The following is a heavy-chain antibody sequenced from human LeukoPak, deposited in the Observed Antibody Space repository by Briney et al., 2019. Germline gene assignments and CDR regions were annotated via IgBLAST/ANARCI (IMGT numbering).Heavy chain of an antibody. CDR2: ISSSGSTI. D-gene: IGHD3-10*01. CDR3: ARAYYGSALPFDY. J-gene: IGHJ4*02. Sequence: GGPLRLSCAASGFTFSSYWMSWVRQAPGKGLEWVSYISSSGSTIYYADSVKGRFTISRDNAKNSLYLQMNSLRAEDTAVYYCARAYYGSALPFDYWGQGTLVTVSS. V-gene: IGHV3-48*04. CDR1: GFTFSSYW.